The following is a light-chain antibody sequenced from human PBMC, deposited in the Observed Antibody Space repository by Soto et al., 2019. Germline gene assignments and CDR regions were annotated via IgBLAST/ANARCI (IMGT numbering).Light chain of an antibody. V-gene: IGLV1-44*01. J-gene: IGLJ2*01. Sequence: QSVLTHPPSASGTPGQRVTISCSGSSSNIGSNTVNWYQQLPGTAPKLLIYSNNQRPSGVPDRFSGSKSGTSASLAISGLQSEDEADYYCAAWDESLNGPVFGGGTKLTVL. CDR2: SNN. CDR1: SSNIGSNT. CDR3: AAWDESLNGPV.